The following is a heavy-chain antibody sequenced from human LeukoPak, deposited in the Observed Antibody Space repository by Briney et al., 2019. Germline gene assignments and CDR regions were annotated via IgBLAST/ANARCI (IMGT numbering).Heavy chain of an antibody. CDR2: ISGSGGST. Sequence: GGSLRLSCAASGFTFSSYAMSWVRQAPGKGLEWVSAISGSGGSTYYADSVKGRFTISRDNSKNTLYLQMNSLRAEDTAVYYCARDVQVATIYPLDYWGQGTLVTVSS. D-gene: IGHD5-12*01. V-gene: IGHV3-23*01. J-gene: IGHJ4*02. CDR1: GFTFSSYA. CDR3: ARDVQVATIYPLDY.